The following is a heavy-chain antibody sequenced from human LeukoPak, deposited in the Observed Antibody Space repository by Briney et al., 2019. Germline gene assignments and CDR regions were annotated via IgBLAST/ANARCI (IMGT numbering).Heavy chain of an antibody. V-gene: IGHV4-30-4*01. J-gene: IGHJ3*02. CDR3: ARGHGSGHDAYEI. CDR2: IYYSGST. Sequence: PSETLSLTCTVSGGSISSGDYYWSWIRQPPGKGLEWIGYIYYSGSTYYNPSLKSRVTISVDTSKNQFSLKLSSVTAADTAVYYCARGHGSGHDAYEIWGQGTMVTVSS. D-gene: IGHD2-15*01. CDR1: GGSISSGDYY.